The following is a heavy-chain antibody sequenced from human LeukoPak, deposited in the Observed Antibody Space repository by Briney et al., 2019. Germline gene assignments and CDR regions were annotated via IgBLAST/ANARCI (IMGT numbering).Heavy chain of an antibody. CDR1: GFAFRSYG. D-gene: IGHD6-19*01. Sequence: GGSLRLSCAVSGFAFRSYGMSWVRQAPGKGLEWVSAISGSGDSTYYADSVKGRFTISRDNSKNTLYLQMNSLRAEDTAVYYCANGDLRWLGIDYWGQGTLVTVSS. CDR2: ISGSGDST. J-gene: IGHJ4*02. V-gene: IGHV3-23*01. CDR3: ANGDLRWLGIDY.